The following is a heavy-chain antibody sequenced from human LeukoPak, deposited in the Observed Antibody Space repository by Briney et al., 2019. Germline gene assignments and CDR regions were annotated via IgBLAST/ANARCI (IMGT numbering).Heavy chain of an antibody. V-gene: IGHV3-23*01. CDR1: GFTFSSYA. J-gene: IGHJ6*03. Sequence: GGSLRLSCAASGFTFSSYAMSWVRQAPGKGLEWVTAISGSGGSTYYADSVKGRFTISRDNSKDTLYLQMNSLRAEDTAVYYCAKCSGWFVRGKDYYYYYMDVWGKGTTVTVSS. D-gene: IGHD6-19*01. CDR3: AKCSGWFVRGKDYYYYYMDV. CDR2: ISGSGGST.